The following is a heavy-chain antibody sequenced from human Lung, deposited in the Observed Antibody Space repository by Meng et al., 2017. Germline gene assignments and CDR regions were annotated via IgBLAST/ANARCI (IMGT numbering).Heavy chain of an antibody. D-gene: IGHD4-11*01. CDR3: ARGPTTMAHDFDY. J-gene: IGHJ4*02. Sequence: QVQLQKGGAGLLKPSETLSLTCVVSGGSFSDYYWSWIRQPPGKGLEWIGEINHSGSTNYNPSLESRATISVDTSQNNLSLKLSSATAADSAVYYCARGPTTMAHDFDYWGQGTLVTVSS. CDR1: GGSFSDYY. V-gene: IGHV4-34*01. CDR2: INHSGST.